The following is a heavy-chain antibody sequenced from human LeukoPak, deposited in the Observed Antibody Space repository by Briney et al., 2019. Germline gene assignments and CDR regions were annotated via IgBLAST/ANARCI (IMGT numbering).Heavy chain of an antibody. D-gene: IGHD1-14*01. CDR1: GFTFSSYS. CDR2: ISSSSSTI. Sequence: PGGSLRLSCAASGFTFSSYSMNWVRQAPGKGLEWVSYISSSSSTIYYADSVKGRFTISRDNAKNSLYLQMNSLRAEDTAAYSCARSGITNWFDPWGQGTLVTVSS. J-gene: IGHJ5*02. V-gene: IGHV3-48*01. CDR3: ARSGITNWFDP.